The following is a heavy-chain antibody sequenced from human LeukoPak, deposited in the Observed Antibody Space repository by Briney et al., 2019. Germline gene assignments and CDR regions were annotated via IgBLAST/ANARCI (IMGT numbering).Heavy chain of an antibody. V-gene: IGHV5-51*01. CDR3: ARLGVVGASSSGFDL. CDR1: GYIFSSYL. CDR2: IHPGDSHT. Sequence: GESLKISCKCSGYIFSSYLLAWVRQMPGKGLEWMAIIHPGDSHTTYSPSFQDQVTISADKSISTAYLQWSSLKASDTAMFYCARLGVVGASSSGFDLWGQGTMVTVSS. J-gene: IGHJ3*01. D-gene: IGHD1-26*01.